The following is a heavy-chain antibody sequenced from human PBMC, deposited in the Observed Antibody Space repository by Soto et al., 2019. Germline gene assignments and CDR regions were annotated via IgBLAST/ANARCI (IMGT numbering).Heavy chain of an antibody. V-gene: IGHV3-23*01. CDR2: ISGSGGST. Sequence: GGSLRLSCAASGFTFSSYAMSWVRQAPGKGLEWVSVISGSGGSTYYADSVKGRFTISRDNSKNTLYLQMNSLRAEDTAVYYCAREHYYYDSSGYGYYYYYGMDVWGQGTTVTVSS. D-gene: IGHD3-22*01. CDR3: AREHYYYDSSGYGYYYYYGMDV. J-gene: IGHJ6*02. CDR1: GFTFSSYA.